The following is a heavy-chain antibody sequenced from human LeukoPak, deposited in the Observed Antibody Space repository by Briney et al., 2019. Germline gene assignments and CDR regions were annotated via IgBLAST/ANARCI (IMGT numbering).Heavy chain of an antibody. Sequence: GGSLRLSCVASGFTVSSYWMSWVRQAPGKGLEWVSSISSSSSYIYYADSVKGRFTISRDNAKNSLYLQMNSLRAEDTAVYYCARDSRPFYCSSTSCYGPYYYYGMDVWGQGTTVTVSS. CDR3: ARDSRPFYCSSTSCYGPYYYYGMDV. V-gene: IGHV3-21*01. D-gene: IGHD2-2*01. CDR1: GFTVSSYW. CDR2: ISSSSSYI. J-gene: IGHJ6*02.